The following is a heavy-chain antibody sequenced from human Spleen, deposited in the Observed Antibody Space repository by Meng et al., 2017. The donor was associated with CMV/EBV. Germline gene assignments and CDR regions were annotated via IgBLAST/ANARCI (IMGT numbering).Heavy chain of an antibody. D-gene: IGHD5-12*01. V-gene: IGHV3-30*04. Sequence: GGSLRLSCAASGFTFSNTPMHWVRQAPGKRLEWVAFISLDAKDKFYSHSVRGRFTISRDNSKNTLYLQINSVRAEDTAFYFCARDQRGGFSGNDEGDVWGQGTTVTVSS. CDR2: ISLDAKDK. CDR1: GFTFSNTP. J-gene: IGHJ6*02. CDR3: ARDQRGGFSGNDEGDV.